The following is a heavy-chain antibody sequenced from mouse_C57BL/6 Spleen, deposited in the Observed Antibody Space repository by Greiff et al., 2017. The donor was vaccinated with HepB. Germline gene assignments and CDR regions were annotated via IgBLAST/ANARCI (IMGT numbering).Heavy chain of an antibody. J-gene: IGHJ3*01. CDR1: GYTFTEYT. V-gene: IGHV1-62-2*01. CDR3: ARHEEAYYSNYHPPPWFAY. CDR2: FYPGSGSI. D-gene: IGHD2-5*01. Sequence: QVQLQQSGAELVKPGASVKLSCKASGYTFTEYTIHWVKQRSGQGLEWIGWFYPGSGSIKYNEKFKDKATLTADKSSSTVYMELSRLTSEDSAVYFWARHEEAYYSNYHPPPWFAYWGQGTLVTVSA.